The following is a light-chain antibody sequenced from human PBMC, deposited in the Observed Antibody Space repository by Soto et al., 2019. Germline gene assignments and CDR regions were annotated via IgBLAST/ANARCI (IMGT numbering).Light chain of an antibody. CDR3: SSYAGSNKDV. CDR2: SNN. Sequence: QSVLTQPPSASGTPGQTVTISCSGSNSDIGSHSVDWYQQFPGTTPRLLINSNNQRPSGVPDRFSGSKSGTSASLAISGLQSEDEADYYCSSYAGSNKDVFGTGTKVTVL. V-gene: IGLV1-44*01. CDR1: NSDIGSHS. J-gene: IGLJ1*01.